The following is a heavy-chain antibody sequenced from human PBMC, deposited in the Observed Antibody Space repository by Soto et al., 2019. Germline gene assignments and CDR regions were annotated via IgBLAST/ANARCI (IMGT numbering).Heavy chain of an antibody. Sequence: QVQLVQSGAEVKKPGSSVKVSCKASGGTFSSYAISWVRQAPGQGLEWMGGIIPIFGRADYAQKFQGRVTITADESTSTAYVELSSLRSEDRAVYYCAKNPENYYYGMDVWGQGTTVTVSS. J-gene: IGHJ6*02. CDR1: GGTFSSYA. CDR3: AKNPENYYYGMDV. CDR2: IIPIFGRA. V-gene: IGHV1-69*12.